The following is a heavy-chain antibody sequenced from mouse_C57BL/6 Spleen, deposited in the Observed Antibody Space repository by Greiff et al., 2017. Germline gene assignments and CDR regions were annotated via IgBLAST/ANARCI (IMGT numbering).Heavy chain of an antibody. CDR1: GFTFSDYG. V-gene: IGHV5-17*01. CDR3: ARGNAWVAY. CDR2: ISSGSSTI. Sequence: EVMLVESGGGLVKPGGSLKLSCAASGFTFSDYGMHWVRQAPEKGLEWVAYISSGSSTIYYADTVKGRFTISRDNAKNTRFLQMTSLRSEDTAMYYCARGNAWVAYWGQGTLVTVSA. D-gene: IGHD2-1*01. J-gene: IGHJ3*01.